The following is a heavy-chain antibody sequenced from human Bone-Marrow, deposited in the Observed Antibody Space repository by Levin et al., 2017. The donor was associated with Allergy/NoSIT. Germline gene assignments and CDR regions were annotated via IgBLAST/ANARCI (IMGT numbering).Heavy chain of an antibody. D-gene: IGHD6-19*01. CDR2: INPNSGGT. Sequence: AASVKVSCKASGYTFTGYYMHWVRQAPGQGLEWMGWINPNSGGTNYAQKFQGRVTMTRDTSISTAYMELSRLRSDDTAVYYCARDQWLVHYYYYYYGMDVWGQGTTVTVSS. CDR1: GYTFTGYY. V-gene: IGHV1-2*02. J-gene: IGHJ6*02. CDR3: ARDQWLVHYYYYYYGMDV.